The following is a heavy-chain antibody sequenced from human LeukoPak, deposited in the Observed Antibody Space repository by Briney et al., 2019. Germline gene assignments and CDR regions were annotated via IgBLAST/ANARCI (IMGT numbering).Heavy chain of an antibody. Sequence: PSETLSLTCTVSGGSISGSDYYWGWIRQPPGKGLEWIGSIYYSGRTFYNPSLKSRVAISVDTSKNQFSLKLSSVTAADTAVYYCARDSARTIFGVSKGFDYWGQGTLVTVSS. V-gene: IGHV4-39*07. CDR2: IYYSGRT. CDR1: GGSISGSDYY. CDR3: ARDSARTIFGVSKGFDY. J-gene: IGHJ4*02. D-gene: IGHD3-3*01.